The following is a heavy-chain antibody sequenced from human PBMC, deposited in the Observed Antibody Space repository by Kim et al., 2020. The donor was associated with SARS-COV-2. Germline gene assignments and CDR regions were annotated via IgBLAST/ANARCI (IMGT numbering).Heavy chain of an antibody. CDR3: AREVTMVRDIFIDWFDP. D-gene: IGHD3-10*01. Sequence: SETLSLTCTVSGGSISRDYWSWIRQPPGKGLEWIGYTSNSGSPKHNPSLKSRLTISVDTSKNQFSLRLSSMTAADTAVYYCAREVTMVRDIFIDWFDPWGQGILVIVSS. V-gene: IGHV4-59*13. CDR2: TSNSGSP. J-gene: IGHJ5*02. CDR1: GGSISRDY.